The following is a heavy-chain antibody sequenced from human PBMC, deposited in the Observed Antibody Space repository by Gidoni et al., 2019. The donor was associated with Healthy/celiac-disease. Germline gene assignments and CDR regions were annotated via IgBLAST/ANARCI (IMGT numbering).Heavy chain of an antibody. CDR3: ARESAPYCSGGSCYSYYYYGMDV. D-gene: IGHD2-15*01. CDR2: INHSGST. Sequence: QVQLQQWGAGLLKPSETLSLTCAVYGGSFRGYYWSGIRQPPGKGLEWIGEINHSGSTNYNPSLKSRVTSSVATSKNQFSLKLSSVTAADTAVYDCARESAPYCSGGSCYSYYYYGMDVWGQGTTVTVSS. CDR1: GGSFRGYY. J-gene: IGHJ6*02. V-gene: IGHV4-34*01.